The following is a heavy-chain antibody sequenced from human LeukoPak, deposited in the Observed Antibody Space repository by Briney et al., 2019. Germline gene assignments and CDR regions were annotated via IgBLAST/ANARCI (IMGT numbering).Heavy chain of an antibody. Sequence: GGSLRLSCAASGFTFSSYAMSWVRQAPGKGLEWVSAISGSGGSTYYADSVKGRFTISRDNSKNTLYLQMNSLRAEDTAVYYCAKGSPYYDFWSGYCVAYYFDYWGQGTLVTVSS. V-gene: IGHV3-23*01. D-gene: IGHD3-3*01. CDR1: GFTFSSYA. J-gene: IGHJ4*02. CDR2: ISGSGGST. CDR3: AKGSPYYDFWSGYCVAYYFDY.